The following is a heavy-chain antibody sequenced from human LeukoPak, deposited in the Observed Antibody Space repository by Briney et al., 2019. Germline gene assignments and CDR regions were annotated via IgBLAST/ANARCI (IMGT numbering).Heavy chain of an antibody. D-gene: IGHD6-19*01. Sequence: PGGSLRLSCAASGFTFSSYSMNWVRQAPGKGLEWVSSISSRSSYIYYADSVKGRFTTSRDNAKNSLYLQMNSLRAEDTAVYYCARVRLQQWLVDYWGQGTLVTVSS. CDR2: ISSRSSYI. CDR1: GFTFSSYS. V-gene: IGHV3-21*01. CDR3: ARVRLQQWLVDY. J-gene: IGHJ4*02.